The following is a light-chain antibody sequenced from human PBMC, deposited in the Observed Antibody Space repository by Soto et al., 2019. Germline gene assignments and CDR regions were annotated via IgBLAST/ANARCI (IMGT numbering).Light chain of an antibody. CDR1: QDIRID. V-gene: IGKV1-17*01. CDR3: LQHNNYPPT. CDR2: AAS. Sequence: DIQMTQSPSPLSASVGDRVTITCRASQDIRIDLGWFQQKPGKAPKRLIYAASSLQSGVPSRFSGSGSGTEFTLTISSLQPEDFATYYCLQHNNYPPTFGQGTKVEI. J-gene: IGKJ1*01.